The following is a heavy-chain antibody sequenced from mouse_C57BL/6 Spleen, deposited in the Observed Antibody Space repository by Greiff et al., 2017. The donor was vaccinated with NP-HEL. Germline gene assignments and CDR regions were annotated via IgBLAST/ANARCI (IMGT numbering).Heavy chain of an antibody. J-gene: IGHJ4*01. CDR1: GFTFSDYG. CDR3: ATTVVVTGYAMDY. D-gene: IGHD1-1*01. V-gene: IGHV5-17*01. CDR2: ISTCDSYI. Sequence: EVKLEESGAGLVKPGGSLKLSCAASGFTFSDYGMHWVRQAPEKGLEWVGYISTCDSYIYYTDTFKGRFTLSRDNANNTPYMQITSLRSEDTAMYYCATTVVVTGYAMDYWGQGTAVTVSS.